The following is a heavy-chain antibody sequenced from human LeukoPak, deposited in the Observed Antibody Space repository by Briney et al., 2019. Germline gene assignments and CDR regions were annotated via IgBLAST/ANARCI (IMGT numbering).Heavy chain of an antibody. CDR3: AKEPGGDFDY. J-gene: IGHJ4*02. V-gene: IGHV3-30*18. D-gene: IGHD2-8*02. Sequence: GRSLRLSCAASGFSFSSYGMHWVRQAPGKGLEWVAVISYDGRNKYYADSVKGRFTISRDTSKNTLYLQMNSLRAEDTAVYYCAKEPGGDFDYWGQGALVTVSS. CDR1: GFSFSSYG. CDR2: ISYDGRNK.